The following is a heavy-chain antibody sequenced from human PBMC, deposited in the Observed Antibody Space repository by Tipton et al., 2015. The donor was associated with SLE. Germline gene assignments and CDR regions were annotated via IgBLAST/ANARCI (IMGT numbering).Heavy chain of an antibody. CDR3: ARQHEQQLDWDAFDI. CDR2: IIPILGIA. CDR1: GGTFSSYT. Sequence: QLVQSGAEVKKPGSSVKVSCKASGGTFSSYTISWVRQAPGQGLEWKGRIIPILGIANYAQKFQGRVTITADKSTSTAYLQWSSLKASDTAMYYCARQHEQQLDWDAFDIWGQGTMVTVSS. V-gene: IGHV1-69*09. J-gene: IGHJ3*02. D-gene: IGHD6-13*01.